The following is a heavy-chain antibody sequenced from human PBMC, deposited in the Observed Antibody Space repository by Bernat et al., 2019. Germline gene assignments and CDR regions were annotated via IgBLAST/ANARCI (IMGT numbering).Heavy chain of an antibody. CDR2: ISYSGST. CDR1: GAYY. CDR3: ARLVSGYFDY. Sequence: QLQLQESGPGLVEPSETLSLTCTVSGAYYCGCIRQPPGNGLEWIATISYSGSTYYNPSLKSRVTVSLHTSRNQFSLRLNSVTAADTAGYYCARLVSGYFDYWGQGTLVTVSS. V-gene: IGHV4-38-2*02. J-gene: IGHJ4*02. D-gene: IGHD6-6*01.